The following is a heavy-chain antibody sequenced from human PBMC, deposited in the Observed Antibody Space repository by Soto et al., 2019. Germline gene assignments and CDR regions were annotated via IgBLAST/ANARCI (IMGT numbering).Heavy chain of an antibody. CDR3: VKGSDVARQELDR. D-gene: IGHD2-15*01. Sequence: QVQLVESGGGVVQPERSPRLSCAASGFTFSNFGMHWVRQAPGKGLEWVAAISSDGGDKYYSHSVKDRFTVSRDNSRNTLFLQMNSLRVEDTAVYYCVKGSDVARQELDRWGQGILVTVSS. CDR2: ISSDGGDK. V-gene: IGHV3-30*18. J-gene: IGHJ5*02. CDR1: GFTFSNFG.